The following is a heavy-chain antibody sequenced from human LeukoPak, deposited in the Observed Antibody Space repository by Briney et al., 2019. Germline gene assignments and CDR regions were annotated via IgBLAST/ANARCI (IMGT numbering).Heavy chain of an antibody. D-gene: IGHD3-22*01. Sequence: PGGSLRLSCAASGFTFSSYAMSWVRQAPGKGLEWVSAVSGSGGSTYYADSVKGRFTISRDNSKNTLYLQMNSLRAEDTAVYYCAKDLATYYYDSSGYLDWGQGTLVTVSS. CDR3: AKDLATYYYDSSGYLD. CDR2: VSGSGGST. V-gene: IGHV3-23*01. J-gene: IGHJ4*02. CDR1: GFTFSSYA.